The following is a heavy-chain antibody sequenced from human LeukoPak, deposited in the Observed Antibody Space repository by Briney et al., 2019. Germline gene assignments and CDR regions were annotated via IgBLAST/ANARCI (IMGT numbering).Heavy chain of an antibody. J-gene: IGHJ4*02. V-gene: IGHV3-23*01. CDR1: GFTFSSYA. D-gene: IGHD1-26*01. CDR2: ISGSGGST. CDR3: ARVYSGSYYYGY. Sequence: GGSLRLSCAASGFTFSSYAMSWVRQAPGKGLEWVSAISGSGGSTYYADSVKGRFTISRDNSKNTLDLQMNSLRAEDTAVYYCARVYSGSYYYGYWGQGTLVTVSS.